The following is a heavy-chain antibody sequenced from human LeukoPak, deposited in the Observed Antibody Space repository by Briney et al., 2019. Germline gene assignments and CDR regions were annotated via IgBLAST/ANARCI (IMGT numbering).Heavy chain of an antibody. Sequence: GGSLRLSCAASGFTFSSYAMSWVRQAPGKGLEWVSAISGGGGSTYYADSVKGRLTISRDNSKNTLYLQMERLTAEDTAVYFCARLPAAINGYFDPWGQGTLVTVSS. CDR2: ISGGGGST. CDR1: GFTFSSYA. V-gene: IGHV3-23*01. J-gene: IGHJ5*02. D-gene: IGHD2-2*01. CDR3: ARLPAAINGYFDP.